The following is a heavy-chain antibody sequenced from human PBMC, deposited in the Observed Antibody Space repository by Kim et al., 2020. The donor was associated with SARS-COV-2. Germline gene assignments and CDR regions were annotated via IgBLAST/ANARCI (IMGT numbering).Heavy chain of an antibody. V-gene: IGHV4-4*02. CDR1: GGSISSSNW. D-gene: IGHD6-13*01. CDR2: IYHSGST. CDR3: ARWPVPSIAAAPCFDY. J-gene: IGHJ4*02. Sequence: SETLSLTCAVSGGSISSSNWWSWVRQPPGKGLEWIGEIYHSGSTNYNPSLKSRVTISVDKSKNQFSLKLSSVTAADTAVYYCARWPVPSIAAAPCFDYWGQGTLVTVSS.